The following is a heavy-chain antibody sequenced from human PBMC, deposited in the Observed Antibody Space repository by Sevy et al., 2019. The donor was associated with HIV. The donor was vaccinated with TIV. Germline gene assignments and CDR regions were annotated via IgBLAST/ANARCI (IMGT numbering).Heavy chain of an antibody. CDR1: GFTFSNAC. Sequence: GGSLRISCAASGFTFSNACVSWVRQAPGKGLEWVGRIKSKTDGGTTDYAAPVKGRFTISRDDSKNTLYLQMNSLKTEDTVVYYCTTDSGDYYYYYIDVRGKGTTVTVSS. D-gene: IGHD4-17*01. V-gene: IGHV3-15*01. CDR2: IKSKTDGGTT. CDR3: TTDSGDYYYYYIDV. J-gene: IGHJ6*03.